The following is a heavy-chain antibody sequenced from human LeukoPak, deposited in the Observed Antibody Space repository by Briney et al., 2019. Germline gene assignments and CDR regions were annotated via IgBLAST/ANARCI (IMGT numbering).Heavy chain of an antibody. CDR1: GFTFSDYY. V-gene: IGHV3-11*01. D-gene: IGHD3-22*01. CDR3: TTGGIVVVITNYY. J-gene: IGHJ4*02. Sequence: GGSLRLSCAASGFTFSDYYMSWIRQAPGKGLEWVSYISGSGGTEYYSDSVKGRFTISRDNAKNSLYLQMNSLKTEDTAVYYCTTGGIVVVITNYYWGQGTLVTVSS. CDR2: ISGSGGTE.